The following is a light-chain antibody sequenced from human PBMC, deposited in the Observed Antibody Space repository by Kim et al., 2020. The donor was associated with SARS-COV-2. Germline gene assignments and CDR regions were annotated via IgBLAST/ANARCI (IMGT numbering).Light chain of an antibody. CDR1: SLTTFS. CDR3: YSRGTPGDQWV. CDR2: GAN. J-gene: IGLJ3*02. Sequence: ALGQAVTVPCQGDSLTTFSASWYPQRPGQAPLLVIYGANHRPSRIPDLFSCSSSGNTASLTLPGAQAEDEAYFFCYSRGTPGDQWVFGGGTQLTVL. V-gene: IGLV3-19*01.